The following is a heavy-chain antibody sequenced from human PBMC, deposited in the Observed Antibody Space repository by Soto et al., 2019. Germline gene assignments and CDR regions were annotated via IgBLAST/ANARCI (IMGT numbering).Heavy chain of an antibody. J-gene: IGHJ5*02. CDR3: ARTIAEAGTGRGWFDP. CDR1: GYTFTSYG. CDR2: ISAYNGNT. V-gene: IGHV1-18*01. Sequence: QVQLGQSGAEVKKPGASVKVSCKASGYTFTSYGIRWVRQAPGQGLAWMGWISAYNGNTNYAQKLQGRVTKTTDTSTCTSYMELRSLRSDDTAVYYCARTIAEAGTGRGWFDPWGQGTLVTVSS. D-gene: IGHD6-13*01.